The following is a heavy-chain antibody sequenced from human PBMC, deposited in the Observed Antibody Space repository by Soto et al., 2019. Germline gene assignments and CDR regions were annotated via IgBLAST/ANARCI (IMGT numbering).Heavy chain of an antibody. Sequence: PGGSLRLSCAASGFTFSSYGMHWVRQAPGKGLEWVAVIWYDGSNKYYADSVKGRFTISRDNSKNTLYLQMNSLRAEDTAVYYCARQLWFGELENYMDVWGKGTTVTVSS. CDR1: GFTFSSYG. J-gene: IGHJ6*03. CDR3: ARQLWFGELENYMDV. CDR2: IWYDGSNK. V-gene: IGHV3-33*01. D-gene: IGHD3-10*01.